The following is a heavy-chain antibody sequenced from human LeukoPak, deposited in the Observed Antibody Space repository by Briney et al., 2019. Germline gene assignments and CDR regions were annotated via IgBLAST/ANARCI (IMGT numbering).Heavy chain of an antibody. CDR1: GFTFSNAW. Sequence: PGGSLRLSCAASGFTFSNAWMSWVRQAPGKGLEWVGRIKSKTDGGTTDYAAPVKGRFTISRDDSKNTLYLQMNSLKTEDTAVYYCTTVPDILTGYYSGYYCMDVWGKGTTVTISS. D-gene: IGHD3-9*01. CDR3: TTVPDILTGYYSGYYCMDV. V-gene: IGHV3-15*01. CDR2: IKSKTDGGTT. J-gene: IGHJ6*03.